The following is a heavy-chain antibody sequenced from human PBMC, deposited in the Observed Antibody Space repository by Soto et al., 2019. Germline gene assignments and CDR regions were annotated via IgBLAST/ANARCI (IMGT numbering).Heavy chain of an antibody. CDR3: AKDWVGGSNKYYFEY. D-gene: IGHD1-26*01. Sequence: QVQLVESGGGEVRPGWSLRLSCVASGFTFRDYGMHWVRQAPGKGLEWVAGIAHHGLKEHYADSVKGRFIISRDNSKKTVYLQLNSLRGDDTAVYYCAKDWVGGSNKYYFEYWGQGTLVTVSS. CDR1: GFTFRDYG. J-gene: IGHJ4*02. CDR2: IAHHGLKE. V-gene: IGHV3-30*18.